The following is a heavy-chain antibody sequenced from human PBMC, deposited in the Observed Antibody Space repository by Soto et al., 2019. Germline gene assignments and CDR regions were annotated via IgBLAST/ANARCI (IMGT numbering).Heavy chain of an antibody. Sequence: QLQLQESGPGLVKPSETLSLTCSVSDDSINSDKYYWGWIRQPPGKGLEWIGSIYYRGNAYYNPSLQTQVTISLDKSKRQFSLKLNFVTAADSAVYFCARLEVLATISYYFDFWGPGALVTVSS. V-gene: IGHV4-39*01. D-gene: IGHD5-12*01. CDR2: IYYRGNA. CDR3: ARLEVLATISYYFDF. J-gene: IGHJ4*02. CDR1: DDSINSDKYY.